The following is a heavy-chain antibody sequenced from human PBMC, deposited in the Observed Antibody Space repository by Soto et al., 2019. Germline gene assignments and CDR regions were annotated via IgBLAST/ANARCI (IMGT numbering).Heavy chain of an antibody. J-gene: IGHJ6*02. D-gene: IGHD3-22*01. CDR2: IYPGDSDT. Sequence: ETLKISCQGSGYRSSNYWVNWVRQMPGRGLEWMGVIYPGDSDTRYSPSFQGQVTISVDKSINTAYLQWSSLAASDTDMYYCAINYYDRSGFSVYFPMDVWGQGTAVTDSS. CDR3: AINYYDRSGFSVYFPMDV. CDR1: GYRSSNYW. V-gene: IGHV5-51*01.